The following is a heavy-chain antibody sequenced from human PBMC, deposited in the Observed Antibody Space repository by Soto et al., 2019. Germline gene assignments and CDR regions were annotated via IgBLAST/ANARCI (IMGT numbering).Heavy chain of an antibody. CDR3: AGKYYDFWSGSYNWFDP. D-gene: IGHD3-3*01. J-gene: IGHJ5*02. V-gene: IGHV4-34*01. CDR1: GGSFSCYY. Sequence: SETLSLTCAVYGGSFSCYYWSWIRQPPGKGLEWIGEINHSGSTNYNPSLKSRVTISVDTSKNQFSLKLSSVTAADTAVYYCAGKYYDFWSGSYNWFDPWGQGTLVTVSS. CDR2: INHSGST.